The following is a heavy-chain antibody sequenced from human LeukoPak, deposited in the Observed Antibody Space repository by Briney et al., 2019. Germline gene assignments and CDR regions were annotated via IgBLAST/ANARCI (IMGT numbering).Heavy chain of an antibody. V-gene: IGHV1-8*02. CDR2: MDSNSDNT. D-gene: IGHD7-27*01. CDR1: GYTFTGYY. CDR3: MSTSNWGSVIFDY. Sequence: ASVKVSCKASGYTFTGYYMHWVRQAPGQGLEWMGWMDSNSDNTVYAQRFQGRVTMTRNTSITTAYMELRGLRSEDTAVYYCMSTSNWGSVIFDYWGQGTLVTVSS. J-gene: IGHJ4*02.